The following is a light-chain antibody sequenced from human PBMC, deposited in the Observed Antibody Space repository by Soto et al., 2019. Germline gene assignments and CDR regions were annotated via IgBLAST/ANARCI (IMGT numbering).Light chain of an antibody. J-gene: IGKJ1*01. CDR2: GAS. CDR3: QQYGSSPWT. Sequence: EIVLTQSPGTLSLSPGERATLSCRASQSVSSSYLAWYQQKPGQAPRLLIYGASSRATGIPDRFSGSGSGTHLTLTISRLEPEDFAVYYCQQYGSSPWTFAQGTKVEIK. CDR1: QSVSSSY. V-gene: IGKV3-20*01.